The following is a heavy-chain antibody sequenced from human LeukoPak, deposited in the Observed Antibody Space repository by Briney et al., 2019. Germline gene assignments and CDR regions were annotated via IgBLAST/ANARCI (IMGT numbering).Heavy chain of an antibody. Sequence: GGSLRLSCAASGFTFSSYGMHWVRQAPGKGLEWVAVIWYDGSNKYYADSVKGRFTISRDNSKNTLYLQMNSLRAEDTAVYSCARIYLAHNSRYYFDSGGKEPLVPV. CDR2: IWYDGSNK. J-gene: IGHJ4*02. CDR3: ARIYLAHNSRYYFDS. D-gene: IGHD5-24*01. V-gene: IGHV3-33*01. CDR1: GFTFSSYG.